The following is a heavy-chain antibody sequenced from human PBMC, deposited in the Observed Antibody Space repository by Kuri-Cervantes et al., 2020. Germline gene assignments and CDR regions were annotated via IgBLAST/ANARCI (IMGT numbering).Heavy chain of an antibody. J-gene: IGHJ4*02. D-gene: IGHD5-12*01. CDR2: IYSGGST. CDR1: GFTVSSNY. Sequence: GGSLRLSCAASGFTVSSNYTSWVRQAPGKGLEWVSVIYSGGSTYYADSVKGRFTISRDNSKNTLYLQMNSLRAEDTAVYYCARGYSAYDSVFDYWGQGTLVTVSS. V-gene: IGHV3-53*01. CDR3: ARGYSAYDSVFDY.